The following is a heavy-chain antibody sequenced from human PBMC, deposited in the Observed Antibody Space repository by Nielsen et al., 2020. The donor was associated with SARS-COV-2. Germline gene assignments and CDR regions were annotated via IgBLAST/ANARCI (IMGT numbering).Heavy chain of an antibody. V-gene: IGHV3-9*01. J-gene: IGHJ4*02. D-gene: IGHD4-23*01. CDR2: ISWNSGSI. CDR1: GFTFSSYW. CDR3: AKEGYGGADY. Sequence: SLKISCAASGFTFSSYWMHWVRQAPGKGLEWVSGISWNSGSIGYADSVKGRFTISRDNAKNSLYLQMNSLRAEDTALYYCAKEGYGGADYWGQGTLVTVSS.